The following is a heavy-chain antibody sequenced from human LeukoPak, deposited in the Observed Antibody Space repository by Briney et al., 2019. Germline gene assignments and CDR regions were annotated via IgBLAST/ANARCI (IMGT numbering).Heavy chain of an antibody. Sequence: PSETLSLTCTVSGGSISSYYWSWIRQPPGKGLEWIGYIYYSGSTNYNPSLKSRVTISVDTSKNQFSLKLSSATAADTAVYYCARAGRGGQQLAPPLVYYYYGMDVWGQGTTVTVSS. CDR2: IYYSGST. J-gene: IGHJ6*02. CDR3: ARAGRGGQQLAPPLVYYYYGMDV. D-gene: IGHD6-13*01. CDR1: GGSISSYY. V-gene: IGHV4-59*01.